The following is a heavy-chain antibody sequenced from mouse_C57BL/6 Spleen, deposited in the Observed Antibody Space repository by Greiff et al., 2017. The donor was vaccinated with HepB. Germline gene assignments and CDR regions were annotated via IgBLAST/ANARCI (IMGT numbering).Heavy chain of an antibody. Sequence: LQESGAELVKPGASVKISCKASGYAFSSYWMNWVKQRPGKGLEWIGQIYPGDGDTNYNGKFKGKATLTADKSSSTAYMQLSSLTSEDSAVYFCARISLVTTVVAKDYWGQGTTLTVSS. J-gene: IGHJ2*01. D-gene: IGHD1-1*01. CDR3: ARISLVTTVVAKDY. CDR1: GYAFSSYW. CDR2: IYPGDGDT. V-gene: IGHV1-80*01.